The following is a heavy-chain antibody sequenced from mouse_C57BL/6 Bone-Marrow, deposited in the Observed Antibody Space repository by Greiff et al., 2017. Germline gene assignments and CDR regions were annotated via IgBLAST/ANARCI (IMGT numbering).Heavy chain of an antibody. V-gene: IGHV1-55*01. Sequence: QVQLQQPGAELVKPGASVKMSCKASGYTFTSYWITWVKQRPGQGLEWIGDIYPGSGSTNYNEKFKSKATLTVDTSSSTAYMQLSSLTSVDSAVDDCAREGGIYYYYDGDYWGQGTTLTVAS. J-gene: IGHJ2*01. CDR1: GYTFTSYW. CDR3: AREGGIYYYYDGDY. D-gene: IGHD2-4*01. CDR2: IYPGSGST.